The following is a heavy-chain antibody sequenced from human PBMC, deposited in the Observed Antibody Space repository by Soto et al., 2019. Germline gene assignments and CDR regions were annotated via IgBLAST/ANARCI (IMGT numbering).Heavy chain of an antibody. CDR3: ARRAIGSSRAFDI. CDR2: ISDSGGIT. V-gene: IGHV3-23*01. D-gene: IGHD6-6*01. Sequence: VQLLESGGGLAQPGGSLRLSCAASGFAFSSHPMSWVRQAPEKGLEWVSGISDSGGITYNADSVKGRFTISRDNSKNTLYLQMNSLRAEDTAVYYCARRAIGSSRAFDIWGLGTMVTVSS. CDR1: GFAFSSHP. J-gene: IGHJ3*02.